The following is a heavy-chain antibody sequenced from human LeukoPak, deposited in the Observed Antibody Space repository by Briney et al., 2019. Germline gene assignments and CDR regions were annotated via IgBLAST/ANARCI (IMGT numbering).Heavy chain of an antibody. CDR1: GFTFSGSA. J-gene: IGHJ4*02. Sequence: GGSLRLSCAASGFTFSGSAMHWVRPASGKGREWVGRIRRKANNYATAYAASVKGRFIISRDDSKNTAYLQMNSLKTEDTAVYYCTRQWATAGAGPLDFDYWGQGTVITVYS. CDR3: TRQWATAGAGPLDFDY. CDR2: IRRKANNYAT. D-gene: IGHD6-13*01. V-gene: IGHV3-73*01.